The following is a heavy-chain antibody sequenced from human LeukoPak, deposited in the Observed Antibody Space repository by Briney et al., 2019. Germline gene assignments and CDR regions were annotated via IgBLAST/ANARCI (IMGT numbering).Heavy chain of an antibody. V-gene: IGHV4-34*01. CDR1: GGSFSGYY. CDR2: INHSGST. J-gene: IGHJ5*02. D-gene: IGHD3-10*01. Sequence: SETLSLTCAVYGGSFSGYYWSWIRQPPGKGLEWIGEINHSGSTNYNPSLKSRVTISVDTSKNQFSLKLSSATAADTAVYYCAVNYGSGTLGWFDPWGQGTLVTVSS. CDR3: AVNYGSGTLGWFDP.